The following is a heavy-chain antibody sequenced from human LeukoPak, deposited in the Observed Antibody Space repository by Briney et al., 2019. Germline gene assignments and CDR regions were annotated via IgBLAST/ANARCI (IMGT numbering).Heavy chain of an antibody. CDR2: TGYSGSS. Sequence: SETLSLTCTVSGGSISSSSYYWGWIRQPPGKGLEGVGSTGYSGSSYYNPSLKRRVTISVDTVKNQLSLKLSSVAAADTAVYYWARAPNCSGTSCYRGNNWFDPWGQGTLVTVSS. J-gene: IGHJ5*02. CDR1: GGSISSSSYY. CDR3: ARAPNCSGTSCYRGNNWFDP. V-gene: IGHV4-39*07. D-gene: IGHD2-2*02.